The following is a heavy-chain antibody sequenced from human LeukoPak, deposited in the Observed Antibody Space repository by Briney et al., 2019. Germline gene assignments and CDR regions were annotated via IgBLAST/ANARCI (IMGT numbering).Heavy chain of an antibody. V-gene: IGHV3-23*01. Sequence: PGGSLRLSCAASGFTFSSYAMSWVRQAPGKGLEWVSGISDSGGSTNYADSVKGRFTISRDNPKNTLYLQMNSLRAEDTAVYFCAKRGVVIRVILVGFHKEANYFDSWGQGALVTVSS. J-gene: IGHJ4*02. CDR1: GFTFSSYA. CDR3: AKRGVVIRVILVGFHKEANYFDS. CDR2: ISDSGGST. D-gene: IGHD3-10*01.